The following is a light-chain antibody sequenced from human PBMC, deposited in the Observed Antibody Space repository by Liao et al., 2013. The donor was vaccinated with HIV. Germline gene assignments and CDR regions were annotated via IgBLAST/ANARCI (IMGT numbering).Light chain of an antibody. CDR1: NIGSKS. CDR3: QVWDSSSEHPYV. V-gene: IGLV3-21*01. J-gene: IGLJ1*01. CDR2: YDS. Sequence: SYVLTQPPSVSLAPGKTASITCGGNNIGSKSVHWYQQKPGQAPVLVITYDSDRPSGIPERFSGSHSGNTATLTITRVEAGDEADYYCQVWDSSSEHPYVFGTGTKVTVL.